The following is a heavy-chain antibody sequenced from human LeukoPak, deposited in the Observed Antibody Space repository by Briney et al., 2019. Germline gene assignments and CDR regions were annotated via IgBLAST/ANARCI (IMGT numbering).Heavy chain of an antibody. CDR2: IYSGGST. D-gene: IGHD3-16*01. V-gene: IGHV3-53*01. J-gene: IGHJ3*02. Sequence: GGSLRLSCAASGFTVSSNYMSWVRQAPGKGLEWVSVIYSGGSTYYADSVKGRFTISRDNSKNTLYLQMNSLRAEDTAVYYCARDLRGGATIIDAFDIWGQGTMVTVSS. CDR3: ARDLRGGATIIDAFDI. CDR1: GFTVSSNY.